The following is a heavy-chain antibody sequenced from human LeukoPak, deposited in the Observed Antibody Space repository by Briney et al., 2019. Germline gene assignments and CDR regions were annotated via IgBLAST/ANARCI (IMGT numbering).Heavy chain of an antibody. V-gene: IGHV1-46*01. CDR1: GYTFTSYY. D-gene: IGHD3-22*01. CDR3: ARVRGDSSGYYSAHFDY. Sequence: ASVKVSCKASGYTFTSYYMHWVRQAPGQGLEWMGIINPSGGSTSYAQKFQGRVTMTRDTSTSTVYMELSSLRSEDTAVYYCARVRGDSSGYYSAHFDYGGQGTLVTVSS. J-gene: IGHJ4*02. CDR2: INPSGGST.